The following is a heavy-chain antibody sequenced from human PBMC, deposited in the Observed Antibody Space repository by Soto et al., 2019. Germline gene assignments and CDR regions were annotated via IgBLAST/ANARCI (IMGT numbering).Heavy chain of an antibody. CDR1: GFTFSSYS. J-gene: IGHJ4*02. CDR2: ISSSSSYI. Sequence: PGGSLTLSCAASGFTFSSYSMNWVRQPPGKGLEWVSSISSSSSYIYYADSVKGRFTIPRDNAKTSLYLQMNSLRAEDTAVYYCARDGHSGPDCFDYWGQGTLVTVSS. V-gene: IGHV3-21*01. D-gene: IGHD3-10*01. CDR3: ARDGHSGPDCFDY.